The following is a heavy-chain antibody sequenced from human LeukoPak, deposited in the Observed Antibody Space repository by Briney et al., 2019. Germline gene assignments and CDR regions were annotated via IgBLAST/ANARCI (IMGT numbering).Heavy chain of an antibody. J-gene: IGHJ6*02. CDR2: INPNSGGT. CDR1: GYTFTGYY. V-gene: IGHV1-2*04. CDR3: ARARDIAVAGTGPAERYYYYYGMDV. Sequence: GASVKVSCKASGYTFTGYYMHWVRQAPGQGLEWMGWINPNSGGTNYAQKFQGWVTMTRDTSISTAYMELSRLRSDDTAVYYCARARDIAVAGTGPAERYYYYYGMDVWGQGTTVTVSS. D-gene: IGHD6-19*01.